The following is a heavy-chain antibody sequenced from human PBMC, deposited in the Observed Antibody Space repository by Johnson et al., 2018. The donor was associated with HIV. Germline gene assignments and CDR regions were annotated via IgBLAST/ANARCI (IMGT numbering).Heavy chain of an antibody. V-gene: IGHV3-64*01. Sequence: YAMHWVRQAPGQGLDYVSGISTNGGSTYYANSVKGRFTISRDNSRNTLNLQMDSLREDDTAVYYCARGGCGDAFDIWGQGTMVTVSS. CDR2: ISTNGGST. D-gene: IGHD2-21*01. CDR1: YA. J-gene: IGHJ3*02. CDR3: ARGGCGDAFDI.